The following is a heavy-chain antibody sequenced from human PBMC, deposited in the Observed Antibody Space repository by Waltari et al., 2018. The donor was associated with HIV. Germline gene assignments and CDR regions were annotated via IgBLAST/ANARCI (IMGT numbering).Heavy chain of an antibody. V-gene: IGHV1-2*06. CDR3: ARMYYGSWFTMADYGLDV. CDR2: IDPYSGRA. CDR1: GYTFSSHY. J-gene: IGHJ6*02. Sequence: QVQLVQSGAEVKKPGASVTVSCKASGYTFSSHYIHWVRQPPGQGLEWLGRIDPYSGRANYAQTFQGRVTMTRAKSIGTVYLKLSGLRSDDTALYYCARMYYGSWFTMADYGLDVWGQGTTVTVSS. D-gene: IGHD3-10*01.